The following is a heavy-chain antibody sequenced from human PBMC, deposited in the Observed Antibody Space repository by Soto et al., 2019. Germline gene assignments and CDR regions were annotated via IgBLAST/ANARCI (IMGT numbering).Heavy chain of an antibody. Sequence: GASVKVSCKASGYTFTSYGISWVRQAPGQGLEWMGWISAYNGNTNYAQKLQGRVTMTTDTSTSTAYMELRSLRSDDTAVYYCARSYCSSTSCDAPYYYYMDVWGKGTTVTVSS. CDR1: GYTFTSYG. D-gene: IGHD2-2*01. V-gene: IGHV1-18*01. CDR2: ISAYNGNT. CDR3: ARSYCSSTSCDAPYYYYMDV. J-gene: IGHJ6*03.